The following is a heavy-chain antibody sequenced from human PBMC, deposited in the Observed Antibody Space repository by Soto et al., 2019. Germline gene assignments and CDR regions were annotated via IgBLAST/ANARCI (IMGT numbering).Heavy chain of an antibody. CDR1: GFTFSGPY. V-gene: IGHV3-15*07. D-gene: IGHD2-8*02. Sequence: PGGSLRLSCAGSGFTFSGPYMNWVRQIPGERLEWVGRIKSQAHGGASDYAAPVKGRFTVSRDDSKDTVYLQMSSLKSEDTAVYYCTAGFYNTGGIDQWGLGTLVTVSS. CDR3: TAGFYNTGGIDQ. J-gene: IGHJ4*02. CDR2: IKSQAHGGAS.